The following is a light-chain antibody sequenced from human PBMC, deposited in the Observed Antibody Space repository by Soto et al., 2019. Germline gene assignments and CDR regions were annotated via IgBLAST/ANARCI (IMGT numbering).Light chain of an antibody. CDR2: DAS. Sequence: DIQMTQSPSTLSASVGDRVTITCRASQSISSWLAWYQQKPGKAPKLLIYDASSLESEVPSRFSGSGSGTEFTLTISSLHPDDFATYFCQQYNSYSQPFGQGTKVEIK. CDR3: QQYNSYSQP. J-gene: IGKJ1*01. CDR1: QSISSW. V-gene: IGKV1-5*01.